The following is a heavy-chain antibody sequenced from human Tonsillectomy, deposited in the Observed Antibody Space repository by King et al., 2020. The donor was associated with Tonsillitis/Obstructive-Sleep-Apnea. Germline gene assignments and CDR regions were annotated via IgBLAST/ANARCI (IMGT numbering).Heavy chain of an antibody. V-gene: IGHV1-18*01. CDR1: GYTFTSYG. CDR2: ISAYTGNT. Sequence: QLVQSGAEVKKPGASVKVSCKASGYTFTSYGIRWVRQAPGQGLEWMGWISAYTGNTNYAQKLQGSVTMTTDTSTSTAYMELSSLRSDETALYYCARGSTTMVKYYFYYCGHGTLVTVSS. CDR3: ARGSTTMVKYYFYY. D-gene: IGHD4-23*01. J-gene: IGHJ4*01.